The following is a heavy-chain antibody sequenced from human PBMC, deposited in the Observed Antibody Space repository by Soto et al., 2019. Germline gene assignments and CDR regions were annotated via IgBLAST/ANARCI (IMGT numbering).Heavy chain of an antibody. V-gene: IGHV4-34*01. CDR3: ASSGSYLRAFDI. J-gene: IGHJ3*02. D-gene: IGHD3-10*01. CDR1: GGSFSGYY. Sequence: SETLSLTCAVYGGSFSGYYWSWIRQPPGKGLEWIGEINHSGSTNYNPSLKSRVTISVDTSKNQFSLKLSSVTAADTAVYYCASSGSYLRAFDIWGQGTMVTVSS. CDR2: INHSGST.